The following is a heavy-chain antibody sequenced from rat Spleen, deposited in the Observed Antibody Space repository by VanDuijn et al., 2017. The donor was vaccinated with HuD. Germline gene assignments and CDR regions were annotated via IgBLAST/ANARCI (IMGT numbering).Heavy chain of an antibody. D-gene: IGHD2-7*01. CDR3: AAHGPRISRFAY. CDR2: ISYDGSST. J-gene: IGHJ3*01. V-gene: IGHV5-7*01. Sequence: EVQLVESDGGLVQPGRSLKLSCAASGFTFSDYNMAWVRQAPKKGLEWVATISYDGSSTYYRDSVKGRFTISRDNTKSTLYLQMDSLRSEDTATYYCAAHGPRISRFAYWGQGSLVTVSS. CDR1: GFTFSDYN.